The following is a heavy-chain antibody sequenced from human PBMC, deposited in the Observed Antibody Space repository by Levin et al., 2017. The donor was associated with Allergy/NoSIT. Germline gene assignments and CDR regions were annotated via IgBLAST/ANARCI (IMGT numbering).Heavy chain of an antibody. CDR1: GYIFTSYD. CDR3: ARGGASTGYHY. D-gene: IGHD3-22*01. J-gene: IGHJ4*02. CDR2: LSTYNGNT. V-gene: IGHV1-18*01. Sequence: AGGSLRLSCKASGYIFTSYDITWVRQAPGQGLEWMGWLSTYNGNTNFAQKVQGRVAMTTDTSTSTAYMELRSLRSDDTAVYYCARGGASTGYHYWGQGTLVTVSS.